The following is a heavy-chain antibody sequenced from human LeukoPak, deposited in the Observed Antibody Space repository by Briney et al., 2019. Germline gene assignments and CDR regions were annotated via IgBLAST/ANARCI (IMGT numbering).Heavy chain of an antibody. Sequence: GGSLRLSCAASGFTFSSYAMSWVRQAPGKGLEWVSAISGSGGSTYYADSVRGRFTISRDNSKNTPYLQMNSLRAEDTAVYYCAKERGVLMVYPIDYWGQGTLVTVSS. D-gene: IGHD2-8*01. CDR3: AKERGVLMVYPIDY. CDR1: GFTFSSYA. V-gene: IGHV3-23*01. J-gene: IGHJ4*02. CDR2: ISGSGGST.